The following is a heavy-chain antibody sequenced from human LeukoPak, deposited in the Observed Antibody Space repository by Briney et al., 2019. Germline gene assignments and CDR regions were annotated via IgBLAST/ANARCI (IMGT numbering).Heavy chain of an antibody. CDR1: GYTFNSNY. CDR3: ARGTAACDY. J-gene: IGHJ4*02. D-gene: IGHD6-13*01. CDR2: MNPSTGNT. Sequence: ASVKVSCKASGYTFNSNYINWVRQAPGQGLEWMSWMNPSTGNTGYAQQFKGRLTMTRDTSISTAYMELSSLGSEDTAVYYCARGTAACDYWGQGTLVTVSS. V-gene: IGHV1-8*01.